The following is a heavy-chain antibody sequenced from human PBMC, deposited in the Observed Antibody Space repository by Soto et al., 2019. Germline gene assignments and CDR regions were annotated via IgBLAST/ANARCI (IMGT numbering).Heavy chain of an antibody. Sequence: SGPTLVNPTQTLTLTCTFSGFSLSTSGMCVSWIRQPPGKALECFVLIVWDDDKYYSTSLKTRLTISKDTSKNQVVLTMTNMDPVDTATYYCARLTLPGCSGSDPPPCYGMDVWGQGTTVTVSS. CDR3: ARLTLPGCSGSDPPPCYGMDV. CDR1: GFSLSTSGMC. J-gene: IGHJ6*02. CDR2: IVWDDDK. V-gene: IGHV2-70*01. D-gene: IGHD3-10*02.